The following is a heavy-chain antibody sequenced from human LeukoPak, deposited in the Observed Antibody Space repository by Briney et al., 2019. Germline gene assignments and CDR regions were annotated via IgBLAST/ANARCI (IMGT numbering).Heavy chain of an antibody. D-gene: IGHD2-21*02. Sequence: GGSLRLSCAASGFTFSSAWMTWVRQAPGKGLEWVGRIKSKTDGGTTDYAATVKGRFTISRDDSKNTLYLQMNSLKTEDTAVYYCTREAVTANGYFDYWGQGTLVTVSS. V-gene: IGHV3-15*01. J-gene: IGHJ4*02. CDR1: GFTFSSAW. CDR2: IKSKTDGGTT. CDR3: TREAVTANGYFDY.